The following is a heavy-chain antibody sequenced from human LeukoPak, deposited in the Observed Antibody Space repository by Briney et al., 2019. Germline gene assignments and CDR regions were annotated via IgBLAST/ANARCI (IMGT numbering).Heavy chain of an antibody. V-gene: IGHV3-21*01. Sequence: GGSLRLSWAASGXTFSSFTMNWVRQAPGKGLEWVSSISRSSSYIYYADSVKGRFTISRDNAKNSLYLQMNSLRAENTAVYYCARDLEKTLGVGNAFDIWGQGTMVTVSS. J-gene: IGHJ3*02. CDR1: GXTFSSFT. CDR3: ARDLEKTLGVGNAFDI. D-gene: IGHD1-1*01. CDR2: ISRSSSYI.